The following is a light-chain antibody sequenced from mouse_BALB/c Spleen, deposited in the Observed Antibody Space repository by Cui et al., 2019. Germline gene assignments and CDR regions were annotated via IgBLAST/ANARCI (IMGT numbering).Light chain of an antibody. CDR1: SSVSSSY. J-gene: IGKJ5*01. Sequence: QIVLTQPPAIMSASPGEKVTLTCSASSSVSSSYLYWYQQKPGSSPKLWIYSTSNLASGVPARFSGSGSGTSYSLTISSMEAEDAASYFCHQWSSYPPTFGAGTKLELK. CDR2: STS. CDR3: HQWSSYPPT. V-gene: IGKV4-79*01.